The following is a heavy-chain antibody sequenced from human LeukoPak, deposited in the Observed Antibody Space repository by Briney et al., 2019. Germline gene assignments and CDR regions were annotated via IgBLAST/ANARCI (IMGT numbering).Heavy chain of an antibody. CDR2: INWNGGST. V-gene: IGHV3-20*04. D-gene: IGHD4-17*01. Sequence: GGSLRLSCAASGFTFDDYGMSWVRQAPGKGLEWGSGINWNGGSTGNADSVKGRFTISRDNAKNSLYLQMNSLRAEDTALYYCARAGGDYGDGYAYFDYWGQGTLVTVSS. J-gene: IGHJ4*02. CDR1: GFTFDDYG. CDR3: ARAGGDYGDGYAYFDY.